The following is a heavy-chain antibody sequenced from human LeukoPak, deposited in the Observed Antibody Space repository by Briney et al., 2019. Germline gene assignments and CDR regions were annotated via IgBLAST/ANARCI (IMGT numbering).Heavy chain of an antibody. Sequence: PGGSLRLSCAASGFTFSSYGMHRVRQAPGKGLEWVAVISYDGINEYYADSVKGRFTISRDNSKNTLYLQMNSLRAEDTAVYYCARDLTYYFDSSDYGGAFDIWGQGTMVTVSS. J-gene: IGHJ3*02. CDR2: ISYDGINE. D-gene: IGHD3-22*01. CDR1: GFTFSSYG. V-gene: IGHV3-30*03. CDR3: ARDLTYYFDSSDYGGAFDI.